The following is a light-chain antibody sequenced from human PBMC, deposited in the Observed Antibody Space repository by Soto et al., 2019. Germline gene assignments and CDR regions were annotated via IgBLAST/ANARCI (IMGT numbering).Light chain of an antibody. CDR3: MQAIQAPRT. CDR2: FGS. CDR1: HSLLHSNGYNY. J-gene: IGKJ2*01. V-gene: IGKV2-28*01. Sequence: DLVMSQSPLSLPVTPGEPASISCRSSHSLLHSNGYNYLDWYLQKPGQSPQLLIYFGSNRASGVPDRFRGRGSGTDFTLKISRVEAEDVGVYYCMQAIQAPRTFGQGTKLEIK.